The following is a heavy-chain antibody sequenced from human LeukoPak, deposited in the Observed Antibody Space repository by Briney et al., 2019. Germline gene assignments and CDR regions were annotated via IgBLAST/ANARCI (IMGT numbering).Heavy chain of an antibody. V-gene: IGHV1-69*01. CDR1: GGTFSSYA. J-gene: IGHJ6*03. Sequence: GASVKVSCKASGGTFSSYAISWVRQAPGQGLEWMGGIIPIFGTANYAQKFQGRVTITADESTSTAYMELSSLRSEDTAVYYCARSGSDCSSTSCFMVWGLYYYYYMDVWGKGTTVTVSS. CDR3: ARSGSDCSSTSCFMVWGLYYYYYMDV. D-gene: IGHD2-2*01. CDR2: IIPIFGTA.